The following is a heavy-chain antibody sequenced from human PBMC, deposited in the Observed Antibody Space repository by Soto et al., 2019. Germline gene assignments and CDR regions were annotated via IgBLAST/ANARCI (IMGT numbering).Heavy chain of an antibody. Sequence: AAVKVSCKASGGTFSSLDINWVRQAPGQGLEWMGGIIPISETTNYAQIFQGRVSIVADKSTSTAYMELSRLRSEDTAVYYCARALLSHSYDSGGYDSYFHAMDVWGQGTPVTVSS. CDR1: GGTFSSLD. CDR3: ARALLSHSYDSGGYDSYFHAMDV. V-gene: IGHV1-69*06. J-gene: IGHJ6*02. D-gene: IGHD3-22*01. CDR2: IIPISETT.